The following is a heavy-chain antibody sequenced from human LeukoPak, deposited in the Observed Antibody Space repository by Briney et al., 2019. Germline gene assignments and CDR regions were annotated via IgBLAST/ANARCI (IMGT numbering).Heavy chain of an antibody. CDR3: ARGTYYDFWSGYWGSSTIDY. Sequence: GASVKVSCKASGYTFTSYYMHWVRQAPGQGLEWMGVINPSGGSTTHAQKFQGRVTVTRDTSTSTVYMELSSLRSEDTAVYYCARGTYYDFWSGYWGSSTIDYWGQGTLVTVSS. D-gene: IGHD3-3*01. J-gene: IGHJ4*02. CDR1: GYTFTSYY. V-gene: IGHV1-46*03. CDR2: INPSGGST.